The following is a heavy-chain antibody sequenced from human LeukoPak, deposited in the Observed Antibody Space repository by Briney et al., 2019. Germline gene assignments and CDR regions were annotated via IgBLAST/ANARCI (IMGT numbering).Heavy chain of an antibody. V-gene: IGHV1-18*04. Sequence: GASVKVSCKASGDTFSSYYVHWVRQAPGQGLEWMGWISGSNGNTNYAQKFQGRVSMTADTSTSTAYMELRSLRSDDTAVYYCARHVPRGTMVRGVIPYFDYWGQGTLVTVSS. CDR2: ISGSNGNT. J-gene: IGHJ4*02. D-gene: IGHD3-10*01. CDR3: ARHVPRGTMVRGVIPYFDY. CDR1: GDTFSSYY.